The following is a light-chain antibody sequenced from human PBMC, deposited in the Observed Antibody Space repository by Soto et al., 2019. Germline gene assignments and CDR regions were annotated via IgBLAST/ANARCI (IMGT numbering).Light chain of an antibody. Sequence: SSELTQPPSVSVSPGQTARITCSGDALPKQYAYWYQQKSGQAPVLVIYKDSERPSGIPERFSGSSSQTTVTLTISGVQAEDEADYYCQSADSSGPRDVVFGGGTQLTVL. CDR2: KDS. CDR3: QSADSSGPRDVV. CDR1: ALPKQY. J-gene: IGLJ2*01. V-gene: IGLV3-25*03.